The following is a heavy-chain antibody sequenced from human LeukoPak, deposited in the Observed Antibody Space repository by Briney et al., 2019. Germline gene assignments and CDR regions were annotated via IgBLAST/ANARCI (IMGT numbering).Heavy chain of an antibody. CDR2: INRGASDT. D-gene: IGHD2-2*01. CDR3: ARICSSTDCLIPD. V-gene: IGHV3-74*01. J-gene: IGHJ4*02. CDR1: GFTFSRHW. Sequence: GGSLRLSCAASGFTFSRHWMHWVRQAPGKGLVWISRINRGASDTNYADFVKGRFTISRDNAKNTVYLQINSLRDEDTAVYYCARICSSTDCLIPDWGQGTLVTVSS.